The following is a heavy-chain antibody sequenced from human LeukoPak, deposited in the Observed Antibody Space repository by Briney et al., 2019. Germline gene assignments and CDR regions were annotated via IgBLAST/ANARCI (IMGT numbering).Heavy chain of an antibody. CDR3: ASTLRFLPYRRFDY. Sequence: PSETLSLTSAVYGGSFSGYYWSWIRQPPGKGLEWIGEINHSGSTNYNPSLKSRVTISGDTSKNQFFLRLSSVTAADTAVYYCASTLRFLPYRRFDYWGQGTLVTVPS. V-gene: IGHV4-34*01. J-gene: IGHJ4*02. CDR2: INHSGST. CDR1: GGSFSGYY. D-gene: IGHD3-3*01.